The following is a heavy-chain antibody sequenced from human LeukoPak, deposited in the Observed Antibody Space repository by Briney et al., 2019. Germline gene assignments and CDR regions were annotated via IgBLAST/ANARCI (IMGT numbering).Heavy chain of an antibody. Sequence: NLGEALEISCQGSGYIFTSYWIGWVRQVPGKGLEWMGIIYPGDSDTRYSPSFQGQVTISADKSISTAYLQWSSLKASDTAMYYCARQMGGYSYGSTNFDYWGQGTLVTVSS. J-gene: IGHJ4*02. CDR2: IYPGDSDT. D-gene: IGHD5-18*01. CDR1: GYIFTSYW. V-gene: IGHV5-51*01. CDR3: ARQMGGYSYGSTNFDY.